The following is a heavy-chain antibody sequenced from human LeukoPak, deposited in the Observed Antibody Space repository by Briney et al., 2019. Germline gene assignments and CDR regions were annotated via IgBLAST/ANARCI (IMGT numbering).Heavy chain of an antibody. D-gene: IGHD1-26*01. V-gene: IGHV3-30*02. Sequence: GGSLRLSCAASGFTFKNYAMHWVRQAPGKGLDWVAFIRYDGNNKFYADSVKGRFTISRDNSKNTLYLQMNNLRPEDTAIYYFAKDSVGATTLDWFDSWGQGTLVTVSS. CDR1: GFTFKNYA. CDR3: AKDSVGATTLDWFDS. J-gene: IGHJ5*01. CDR2: IRYDGNNK.